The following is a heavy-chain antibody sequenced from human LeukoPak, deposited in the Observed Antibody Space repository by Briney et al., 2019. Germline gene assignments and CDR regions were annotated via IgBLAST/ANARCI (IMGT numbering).Heavy chain of an antibody. J-gene: IGHJ4*02. CDR1: GGSFSGGSFSGYY. CDR2: IHYSGST. V-gene: IGHV4-61*08. Sequence: SETLSLTCAVYGGSFSGGSFSGYYWSWIRQPPGRGLEWIGSIHYSGSTSYNSSLKSRVTISVDTSKNQFSLKLNSVTPADTAVYYCARQVYSSSWSYYFDYWGQGILVTVSS. D-gene: IGHD6-13*01. CDR3: ARQVYSSSWSYYFDY.